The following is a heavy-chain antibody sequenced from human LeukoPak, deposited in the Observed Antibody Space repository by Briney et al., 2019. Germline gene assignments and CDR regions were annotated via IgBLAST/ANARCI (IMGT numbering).Heavy chain of an antibody. V-gene: IGHV1-18*01. CDR3: ARDLSTVGPIFFDY. J-gene: IGHJ4*02. CDR1: GYTFISFG. Sequence: ASVKVSCKASGYTFISFGFSWMRQAPGQGLEWMGWVSGYTGDTSYAQKFQGRVTMTTDTSTSTAYMELRSLRSDDTAVYYCARDLSTVGPIFFDYWGQGTLVTVSS. CDR2: VSGYTGDT. D-gene: IGHD1-26*01.